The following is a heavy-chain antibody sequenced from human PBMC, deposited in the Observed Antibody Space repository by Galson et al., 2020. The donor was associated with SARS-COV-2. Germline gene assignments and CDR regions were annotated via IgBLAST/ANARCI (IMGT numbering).Heavy chain of an antibody. CDR1: GFTFKNYA. V-gene: IGHV3-23*01. J-gene: IGHJ4*02. Sequence: GESLKISCAASGFTFKNYAMSWVRQAPGRGLEWVSAISRNAFKAFYADSVKGRFTISRDNSKNTLFLQMNNVRVDDAAVYYCAKDGAAFELNYNILTGYYFYFDSWGQGARVTVSS. CDR3: AKDGAAFELNYNILTGYYFYFDS. CDR2: ISRNAFKA. D-gene: IGHD3-9*01.